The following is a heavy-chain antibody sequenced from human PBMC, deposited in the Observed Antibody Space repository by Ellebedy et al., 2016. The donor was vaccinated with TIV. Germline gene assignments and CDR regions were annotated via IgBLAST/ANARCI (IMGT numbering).Heavy chain of an antibody. CDR2: ISSRSQTI. J-gene: IGHJ3*02. Sequence: PGGSLRLSCVASGFTFSSYSMNWVRQPPGKGLEWLSYISSRSQTIYDADSVKGRFTISRDNAKNTLFLQMSSLRDDDTAVYYCARGSAEVGATTEAFDIWGQGTMVAVSS. V-gene: IGHV3-48*02. CDR1: GFTFSSYS. CDR3: ARGSAEVGATTEAFDI. D-gene: IGHD1-26*01.